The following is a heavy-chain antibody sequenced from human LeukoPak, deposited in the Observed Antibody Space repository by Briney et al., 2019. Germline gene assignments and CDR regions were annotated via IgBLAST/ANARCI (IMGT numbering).Heavy chain of an antibody. CDR2: INPNSGGT. J-gene: IGHJ4*02. CDR1: GYPFTGYY. CDR3: ARDGAARPEYGY. V-gene: IGHV1-2*02. D-gene: IGHD6-6*01. Sequence: SVKVSCKASGYPFTGYYMHWVRQAPGQGLEWMGWINPNSGGTNYAQKFQGRVTMTRDTSISTAYMELSRLRSDDTAVYYCARDGAARPEYGYWGQGTLVTVSS.